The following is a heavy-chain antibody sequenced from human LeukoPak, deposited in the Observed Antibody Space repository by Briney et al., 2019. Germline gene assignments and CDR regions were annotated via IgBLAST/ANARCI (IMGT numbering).Heavy chain of an antibody. CDR2: IIPIFGTA. CDR3: ARSAFGDFWRPMDV. V-gene: IGHV1-69*01. J-gene: IGHJ6*03. CDR1: GGTFSSYA. D-gene: IGHD3-3*01. Sequence: SVKVSCNASGGTFSSYAISWVRQAPGQGLEWMGGIIPIFGTANYAQKFQGRVKITADESTSTAYMELSSLRSEDTAVYYCARSAFGDFWRPMDVWGKGTTVTVSS.